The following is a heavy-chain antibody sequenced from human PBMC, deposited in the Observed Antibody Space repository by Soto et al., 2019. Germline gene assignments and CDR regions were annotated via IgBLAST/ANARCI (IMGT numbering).Heavy chain of an antibody. J-gene: IGHJ4*02. CDR1: GFTFSNYA. D-gene: IGHD3-10*01. V-gene: IGHV3-23*01. CDR3: AKEFGAD. CDR2: ISASGGTT. Sequence: PGGSLRLSCAASGFTFSNYAMSWVRQAPGKGLEWVSEISASGGTTYHADSVKGRFTISRDNSKNMLYLQMNSLRVEDSAEYYCAKEFGADWGQGTQVTV.